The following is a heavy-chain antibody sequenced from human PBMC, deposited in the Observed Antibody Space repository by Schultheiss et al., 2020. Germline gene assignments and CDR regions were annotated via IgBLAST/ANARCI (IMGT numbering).Heavy chain of an antibody. CDR1: GGTFSSYA. Sequence: SVKVSCKASGGTFSSYAISWVRQAPGQGLEWMGGIIPIFGTANYAQKFQGRVTITADESTSTAYMELSSLRSEDTAVYYCARDSTSQATRLSSSWTHRGYYYGMDVWGQGTTVNVSS. CDR2: IIPIFGTA. V-gene: IGHV1-69*13. D-gene: IGHD6-13*01. CDR3: ARDSTSQATRLSSSWTHRGYYYGMDV. J-gene: IGHJ6*02.